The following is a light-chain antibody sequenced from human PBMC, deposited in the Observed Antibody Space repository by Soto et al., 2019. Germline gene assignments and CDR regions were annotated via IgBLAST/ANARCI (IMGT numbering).Light chain of an antibody. CDR1: QGITNY. J-gene: IGKJ3*01. V-gene: IGKV1-27*01. Sequence: DIPMTQSPSSLSASVGDRVTITCRASQGITNYLAWYQQKPGKVPKLLIYAASTLQSGVPSRFSGSGSGTDFTLTISSLQPEDVATYYCQNYNSALGTFGPGTKVDIK. CDR2: AAS. CDR3: QNYNSALGT.